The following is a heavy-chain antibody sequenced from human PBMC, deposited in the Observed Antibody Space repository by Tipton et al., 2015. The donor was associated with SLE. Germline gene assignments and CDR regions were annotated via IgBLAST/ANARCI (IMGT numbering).Heavy chain of an antibody. CDR3: ALDRGFFDH. J-gene: IGHJ4*02. CDR1: GYTLIKLS. V-gene: IGHV1-24*01. Sequence: QSGAEVKKPGASVKVSCKVSGYTLIKLSIHWVRQAPGKGLEWVGSFDPEDGETIYAESFQGRVSMTGDTSADTAYMDLSSLTSEDTAMYYCALDRGFFDHWGQGTLVTVSS. CDR2: FDPEDGET. D-gene: IGHD2-2*03.